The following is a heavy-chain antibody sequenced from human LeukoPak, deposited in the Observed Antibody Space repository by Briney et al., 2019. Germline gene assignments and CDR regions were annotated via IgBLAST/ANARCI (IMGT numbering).Heavy chain of an antibody. CDR2: ISYDGSNK. V-gene: IGHV3-30-3*01. J-gene: IGHJ6*04. CDR1: GFTFSSYA. D-gene: IGHD3-9*01. Sequence: GRSLRLSCAASGFTFSSYAMHWVRQAPGKGLEWVAVISYDGSNKYYADSVKGRFTISRDNAKNSLYLQMNSLRAEDTAVYYCARDTPYYDIFHGMDVWGKGTTVTVSS. CDR3: ARDTPYYDIFHGMDV.